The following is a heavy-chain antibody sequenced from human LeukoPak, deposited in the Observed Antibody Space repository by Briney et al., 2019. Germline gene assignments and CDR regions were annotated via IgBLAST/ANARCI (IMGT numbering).Heavy chain of an antibody. CDR2: INPNSGGT. CDR1: GYTFTGYY. V-gene: IGHV1-2*02. Sequence: ASVKVSCKASGYTFTGYYMHWVRQAPGQGLEWMGWINPNSGGTNYAQKFQGRVTMTRDTSISTAYMELSRLRSDDTAVYYCAREGYGDYPRFDPWGQGTLDTVSS. J-gene: IGHJ5*02. D-gene: IGHD4-17*01. CDR3: AREGYGDYPRFDP.